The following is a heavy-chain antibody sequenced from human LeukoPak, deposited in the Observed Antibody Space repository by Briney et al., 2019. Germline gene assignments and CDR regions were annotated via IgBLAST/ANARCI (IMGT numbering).Heavy chain of an antibody. V-gene: IGHV1-69*05. CDR1: GGTFSSYA. CDR3: ARGVVVPAAPPYYFDY. CDR2: IIPIFGTA. J-gene: IGHJ4*02. Sequence: SVKVSRKASGGTFSSYAISWVRQAPGQGLEWMGGIIPIFGTANYAQKFQGRVTITTDESTSTAYMELSSLRSEDTAVYYCARGVVVPAAPPYYFDYWGQGTLVTVSS. D-gene: IGHD2-2*01.